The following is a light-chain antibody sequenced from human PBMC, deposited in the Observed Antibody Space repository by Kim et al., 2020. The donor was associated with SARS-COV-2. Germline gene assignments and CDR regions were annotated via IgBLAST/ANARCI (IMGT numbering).Light chain of an antibody. CDR3: QQSKSWSLT. CDR2: TTS. CDR1: QSVGGN. V-gene: IGKV1-39*01. Sequence: DIQMTQSPSSLSASVGDRVTITCRTSQSVGGNLHWYQEKPGEVPKLLIYTTSNLPNGVPSRFTGSGSGTDYTLTISSLQPDDFGTYYCQQSKSWSLTFGGGTKVDIK. J-gene: IGKJ4*01.